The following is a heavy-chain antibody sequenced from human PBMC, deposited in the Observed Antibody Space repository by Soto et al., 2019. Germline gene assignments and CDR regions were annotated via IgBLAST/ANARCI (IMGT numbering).Heavy chain of an antibody. J-gene: IGHJ6*02. CDR3: AIAEAPFHCIDV. V-gene: IGHV1-69*01. CDR1: GGTFSSYA. CDR2: VIPIFGTA. Sequence: QVQLVQSGAEVKKPGSSVKVSCKASGGTFSSYAISWVRQAPGQGLEWMGGVIPIFGTATYAQKSQGRVTITADEATSTADMELSSLRSADTAVYYCAIAEAPFHCIDVWGQGTTVTVSS.